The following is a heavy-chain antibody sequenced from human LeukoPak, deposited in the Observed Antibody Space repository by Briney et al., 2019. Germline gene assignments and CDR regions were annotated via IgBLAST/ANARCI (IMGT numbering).Heavy chain of an antibody. CDR2: SSSSCSTI. D-gene: IGHD5-12*01. Sequence: GGSVRLSCAASGFTFSSYEMNWVRQAPGKGLEWVSHSSSSCSTIYYAGCVKGRFTIARDSAKNSVYLQMNSLRAEDTAVYYCARGSLHSAYGFDYWGQGTLVTVSS. J-gene: IGHJ4*02. CDR1: GFTFSSYE. V-gene: IGHV3-48*03. CDR3: ARGSLHSAYGFDY.